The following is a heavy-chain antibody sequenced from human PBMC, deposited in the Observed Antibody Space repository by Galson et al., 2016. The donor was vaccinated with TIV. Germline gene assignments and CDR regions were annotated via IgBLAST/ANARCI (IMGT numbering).Heavy chain of an antibody. V-gene: IGHV1-24*01. CDR1: GYTLSEIA. CDR2: FDPEAGRT. CDR3: ARDPTYYDTNGWGN. D-gene: IGHD3-22*01. Sequence: SVKVSCKVSGYTLSEIAMHWVRQAPGEGLEWVGGFDPEAGRTIYAQKFHGRVTVTEGTATDTAYMELNNLRPDDTAMYYCARDPTYYDTNGWGNWGQGTLVIVSS. J-gene: IGHJ4*02.